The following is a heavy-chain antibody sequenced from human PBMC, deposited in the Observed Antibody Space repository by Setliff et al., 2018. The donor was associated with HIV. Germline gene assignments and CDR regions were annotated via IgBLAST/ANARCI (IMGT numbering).Heavy chain of an antibody. CDR3: ARDSSSWYEFYFDC. CDR1: GFTFSSYS. Sequence: GGSLRLSCAASGFTFSSYSMNWVRQAPGKGLEWVSYISSSRSTIYYADSVKGRFTISRDNAKNSLYLQMNSLRAEDTAVYYCARDSSSWYEFYFDCWGQGTLVTVSS. D-gene: IGHD6-13*01. J-gene: IGHJ4*02. V-gene: IGHV3-48*04. CDR2: ISSSRSTI.